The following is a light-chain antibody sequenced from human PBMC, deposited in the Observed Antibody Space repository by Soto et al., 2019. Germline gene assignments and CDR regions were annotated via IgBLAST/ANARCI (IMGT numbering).Light chain of an antibody. J-gene: IGKJ5*01. CDR2: DAS. V-gene: IGKV3D-11*02. Sequence: EIVLTQSPATRCLSPGERATLSCRASQTVGRSLAWYQQKPGQATRLRISDASIRATGIPARFSGSGSGTDFTLTVSSIESEDFALYYGQKRYDWHLTFGQGTLLEIK. CDR3: QKRYDWHLT. CDR1: QTVGRS.